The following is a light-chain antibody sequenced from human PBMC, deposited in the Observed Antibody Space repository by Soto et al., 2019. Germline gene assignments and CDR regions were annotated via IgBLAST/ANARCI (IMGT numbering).Light chain of an antibody. Sequence: DIQMTQSPSSLSASVGDRVTLTCRASQGISTYLAWYQQKPGKVPKLLIYAASTLQSGVPSRFSGSGSGTDFTLTISSLQPEDVATYYCQKYNSAPLTFGGETKVEIK. V-gene: IGKV1-27*01. CDR1: QGISTY. CDR2: AAS. J-gene: IGKJ4*01. CDR3: QKYNSAPLT.